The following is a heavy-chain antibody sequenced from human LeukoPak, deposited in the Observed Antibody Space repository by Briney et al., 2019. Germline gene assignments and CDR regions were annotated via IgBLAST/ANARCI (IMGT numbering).Heavy chain of an antibody. CDR1: GYTFTSYG. CDR3: AREPDIVLMVYATSHDAFDI. V-gene: IGHV1-18*01. D-gene: IGHD2-8*01. J-gene: IGHJ3*02. CDR2: ISAYNGNT. Sequence: ASVKVSCKASGYTFTSYGISWVRQAPGQGLEWMGWISAYNGNTNYAQKLQGRVTMTTDTSTSTAYMELRSLRSDDTAVYYCAREPDIVLMVYATSHDAFDIWGQGTMVTVSS.